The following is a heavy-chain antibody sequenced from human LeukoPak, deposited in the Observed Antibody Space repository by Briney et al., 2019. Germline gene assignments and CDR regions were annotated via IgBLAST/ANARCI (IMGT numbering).Heavy chain of an antibody. Sequence: PSETLSLTCTVSGGSIYSSDYYWGWIRQPPGKGLEWIASIYHSGTTYNNPSLKSRVTISVDTSKNQFSLKLSSVTAADTAVYYCARGGYNWNPYYFDHWGQGTLVTVSS. CDR1: GGSIYSSDYY. CDR2: IYHSGTT. D-gene: IGHD1-20*01. J-gene: IGHJ4*02. CDR3: ARGGYNWNPYYFDH. V-gene: IGHV4-39*07.